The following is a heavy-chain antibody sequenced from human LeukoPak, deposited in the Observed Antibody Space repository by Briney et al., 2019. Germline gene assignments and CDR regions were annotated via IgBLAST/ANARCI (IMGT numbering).Heavy chain of an antibody. CDR3: ARGYYYDRGGFDY. CDR1: GFTFYDYG. J-gene: IGHJ4*02. D-gene: IGHD3-10*02. CDR2: FNWNGGIT. V-gene: IGHV3-20*01. Sequence: RPGGSLRLSCAASGFTFYDYGMSWVRHAPGKGVEGVSGFNWNGGITVYADSVKGRFTISRDNAKISLYLQMNRLRAEDTSLYHCARGYYYDRGGFDYWGQGTLVTVSA.